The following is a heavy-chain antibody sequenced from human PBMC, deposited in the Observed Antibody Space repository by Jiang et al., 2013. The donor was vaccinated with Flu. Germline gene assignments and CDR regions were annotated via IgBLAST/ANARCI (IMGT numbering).Heavy chain of an antibody. D-gene: IGHD2-2*01. V-gene: IGHV3-30-3*01. J-gene: IGHJ6*03. CDR1: GFTFSSYA. CDR3: ARGKGYCSSTSCYPLNYYYMDV. CDR2: ISYDGSNK. Sequence: VQLVESGGGVVQPGRSLRLSCAASGFTFSSYAMHWVRQAPGKGLEWVAVISYDGSNKYYADSVKGRFTISRDNSKNTLYLQMNSLRAEDTAVYYCARGKGYCSSTSCYPLNYYYMDVWGKGTTVTVSS.